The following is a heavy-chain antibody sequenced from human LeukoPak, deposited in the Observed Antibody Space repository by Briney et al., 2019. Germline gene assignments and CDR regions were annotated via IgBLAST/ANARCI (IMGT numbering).Heavy chain of an antibody. CDR2: LYYTENT. D-gene: IGHD3-16*02. J-gene: IGHJ4*02. V-gene: IGHV4-39*01. CDR1: GDSISGQTYS. Sequence: PSGTLSLTCTVSGDSISGQTYSWGWVRQPPGKGLEWIGYLYYTENTYYDPSLKSRATISVDTSKIQFSLRLSSVTAEDTGIYYCVRYRSGSGRFDDWGQGTLVTVSS. CDR3: VRYRSGSGRFDD.